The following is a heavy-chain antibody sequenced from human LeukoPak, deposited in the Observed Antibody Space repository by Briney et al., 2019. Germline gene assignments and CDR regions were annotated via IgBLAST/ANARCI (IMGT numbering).Heavy chain of an antibody. CDR3: ARRYCSGGSCYPDY. CDR1: GYTFIAYY. CDR2: INPNTGGT. J-gene: IGHJ4*02. D-gene: IGHD2-15*01. Sequence: ASVKVSCKASGYTFIAYYIQWVRQAPGQGLEWMGWINPNTGGTKNAQKFQGRVTMTRDTSITTAHMELGRLTSDDKAVYYCARRYCSGGSCYPDYWGQGTLVTVSS. V-gene: IGHV1-2*02.